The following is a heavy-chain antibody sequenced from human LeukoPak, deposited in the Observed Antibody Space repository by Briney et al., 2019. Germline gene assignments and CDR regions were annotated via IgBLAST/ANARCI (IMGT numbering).Heavy chain of an antibody. Sequence: SVRVSCKASGGTFGSYAVSWVRQAPGQGLEWGGRVIPTLGTANYAQKFQGRVTITADESTSTAYMELSSLRSEDTAVYYCAKTNSGPATYYFDYWGQGTLVTVSS. V-gene: IGHV1-69*11. J-gene: IGHJ4*02. CDR1: GGTFGSYA. CDR3: AKTNSGPATYYFDY. D-gene: IGHD5-12*01. CDR2: VIPTLGTA.